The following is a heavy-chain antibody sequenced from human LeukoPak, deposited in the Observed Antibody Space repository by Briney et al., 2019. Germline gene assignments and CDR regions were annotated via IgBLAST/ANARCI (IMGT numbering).Heavy chain of an antibody. CDR2: IDARSGIT. CDR1: GFTFSIFG. V-gene: IGHV3-48*01. CDR3: ARSRFYFDY. Sequence: PGGSLRLSCAASGFTFSIFGLDWVRQAPGKGPEWISYIDARSGITYYADSVQGRFTISRDDARESVFLQMDGLRVDDTAVYYCARSRFYFDYWGQGTLVTVSS. J-gene: IGHJ4*02.